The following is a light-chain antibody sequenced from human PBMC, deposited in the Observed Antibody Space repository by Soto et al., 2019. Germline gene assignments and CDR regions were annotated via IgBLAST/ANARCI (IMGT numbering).Light chain of an antibody. V-gene: IGKV1-5*03. J-gene: IGKJ1*01. CDR2: KAS. CDR1: QSINNW. CDR3: EQYNSYPST. Sequence: DIQMTQSPSTLSASVGDRVTITCRASQSINNWLVWYQQKPGIAPKLLMYKASNLESGVTSRFGGSGSGTEFALTISSLQPDDFAHYYCEQYNSYPSTFGQGTKVEIK.